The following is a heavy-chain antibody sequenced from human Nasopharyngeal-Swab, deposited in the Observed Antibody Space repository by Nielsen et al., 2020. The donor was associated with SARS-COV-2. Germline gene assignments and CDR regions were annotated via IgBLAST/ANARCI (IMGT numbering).Heavy chain of an antibody. D-gene: IGHD3-9*01. CDR3: ARGGADDILTGPYYYYYYYMDV. J-gene: IGHJ6*03. CDR2: IIPILGIA. V-gene: IGHV1-69*10. Sequence: WVRQAPAQGLEWMGGIIPILGIANYAQKFQVRVTITADKSTSTAYMELSSLRSEDTAVYYCARGGADDILTGPYYYYYYYMDVWGKGTTVTVSS.